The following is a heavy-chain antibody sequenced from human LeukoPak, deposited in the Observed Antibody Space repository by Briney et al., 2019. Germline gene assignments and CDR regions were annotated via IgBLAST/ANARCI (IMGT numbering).Heavy chain of an antibody. CDR3: AKARSTSAWFDP. D-gene: IGHD2-2*01. Sequence: GGSLRLSCAASGFTFDDYTMHWVRQAPGKGLEWVSGISWNSGNMGYADSVKGRFTISRDNAKNSLYLQMNSLRPEDTALYYCAKARSTSAWFDPWGQGTLVTVSS. CDR1: GFTFDDYT. CDR2: ISWNSGNM. V-gene: IGHV3-9*01. J-gene: IGHJ5*02.